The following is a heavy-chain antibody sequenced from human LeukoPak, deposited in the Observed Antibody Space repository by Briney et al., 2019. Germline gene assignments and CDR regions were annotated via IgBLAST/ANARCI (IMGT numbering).Heavy chain of an antibody. CDR1: GGSIRSYY. CDR3: ARSPSSSPYFGY. CDR2: IYGSGST. V-gene: IGHV4-59*01. J-gene: IGHJ4*02. D-gene: IGHD6-6*01. Sequence: SETLSLTCTVSGGSIRSYYWSWIRQAPGKGLEWVGYIYGSGSTNYSPSLKSRVTISVDMSKNQFSLKSSSVTAAETAVYYCARSPSSSPYFGYWGQGALVTVSS.